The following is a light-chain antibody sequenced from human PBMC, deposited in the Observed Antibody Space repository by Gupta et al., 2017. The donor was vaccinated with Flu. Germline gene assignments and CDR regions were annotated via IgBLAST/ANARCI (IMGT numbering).Light chain of an antibody. CDR1: QSISTW. Sequence: APSSLAESVGDRATIRGRASQSISTWLGWNKQKPGKAPKLLSNKASKLESGVPSRFSGTGSGTEFTLTISSLQPDEFATYYCQQYNSYWTFGQGTKVEIK. CDR2: KAS. V-gene: IGKV1-5*03. J-gene: IGKJ1*01. CDR3: QQYNSYWT.